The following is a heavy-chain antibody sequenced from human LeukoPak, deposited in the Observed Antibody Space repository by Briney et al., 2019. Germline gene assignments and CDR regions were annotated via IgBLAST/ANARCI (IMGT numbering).Heavy chain of an antibody. CDR1: GGSISSSSYY. Sequence: SETLSLTCTGSGGSISSSSYYWRWIRQPPGKGLEWIGSMYTSGSSYYNPSLKSRVTISVDTSKNQFSLKLSSVTAADTAVYYCATPARDYYYCYMDVWGKGTTVTVSS. CDR2: MYTSGSS. CDR3: ATPARDYYYCYMDV. J-gene: IGHJ6*03. V-gene: IGHV4-39*01.